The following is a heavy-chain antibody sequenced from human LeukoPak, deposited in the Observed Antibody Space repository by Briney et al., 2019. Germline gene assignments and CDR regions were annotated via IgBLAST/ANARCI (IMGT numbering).Heavy chain of an antibody. D-gene: IGHD3-10*01. CDR2: IYSGGST. J-gene: IGHJ4*02. CDR1: GFTVSSNY. Sequence: GGSLRLSCAASGFTVSSNYMSWVRQAPGKGLEWVSVIYSGGSTYYADSVKGRFTISRDNSKNTLYLQMNSLRAEDTAVYYCAREDYYGSGSHFDYWGQGTLVTVSS. CDR3: AREDYYGSGSHFDY. V-gene: IGHV3-53*01.